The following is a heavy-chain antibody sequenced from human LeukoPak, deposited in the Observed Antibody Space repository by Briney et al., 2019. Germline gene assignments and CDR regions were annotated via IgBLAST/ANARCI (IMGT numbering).Heavy chain of an antibody. Sequence: PSETLSLTCTVSGGSVSSCCYYWSWIRQPPGKGLEWIGYIYYSGSTNYNPSLKSRATISVDTSKNQFSLKLSSVTAADTAVYYCARGGSTYVDYWGQGTLVTVSS. V-gene: IGHV4-61*01. CDR1: GGSVSSCCYY. CDR3: ARGGSTYVDY. CDR2: IYYSGST. J-gene: IGHJ4*02. D-gene: IGHD6-6*01.